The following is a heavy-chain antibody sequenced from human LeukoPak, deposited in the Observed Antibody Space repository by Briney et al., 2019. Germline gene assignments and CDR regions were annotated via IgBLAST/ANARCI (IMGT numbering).Heavy chain of an antibody. CDR1: GFTFSSYG. Sequence: GGSLRLSCAASGFTFSSYGMHWVRQAPGKGLEWVAVIWYDGSNKYNADSVKGRFTISRDNSKNTLYLQMNSLRAEDTAVYYCAKAMLRFLEWLPSDYWGQGTLVTVSS. J-gene: IGHJ4*02. CDR3: AKAMLRFLEWLPSDY. D-gene: IGHD3-3*01. CDR2: IWYDGSNK. V-gene: IGHV3-30*02.